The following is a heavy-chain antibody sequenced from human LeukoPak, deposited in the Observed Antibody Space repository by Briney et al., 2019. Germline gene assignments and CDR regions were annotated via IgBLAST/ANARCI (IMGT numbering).Heavy chain of an antibody. Sequence: PSETLSLTCTVCGGSISSYYWSWIRQPPGKGLEWIGYIYTSGSTNYNPSLKSRVTISVDTSKNQFSLKLSSVTAADTAVYYCARQGRGDHYYDSSGYYLSDAFDIWGQGTMVTVSS. CDR1: GGSISSYY. CDR3: ARQGRGDHYYDSSGYYLSDAFDI. J-gene: IGHJ3*02. V-gene: IGHV4-4*09. D-gene: IGHD3-22*01. CDR2: IYTSGST.